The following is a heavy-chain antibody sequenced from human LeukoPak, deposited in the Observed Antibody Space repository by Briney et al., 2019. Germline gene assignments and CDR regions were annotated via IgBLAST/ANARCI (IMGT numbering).Heavy chain of an antibody. CDR1: GYTFTGYY. CDR3: ARVFGAKSYYYYCCGYLNDYFDY. CDR2: INPNGGGT. D-gene: IGHD3-22*01. J-gene: IGHJ4*02. V-gene: IGHV1-2*02. Sequence: ASVKVSCKASGYTFTGYYMHWVRQAPGQGLEWMGWINPNGGGTNYAQKFQGRVTMTRVTSISTAYMKLSRLRSDDTAVYSCARVFGAKSYYYYCCGYLNDYFDYWGKGTLVTVSS.